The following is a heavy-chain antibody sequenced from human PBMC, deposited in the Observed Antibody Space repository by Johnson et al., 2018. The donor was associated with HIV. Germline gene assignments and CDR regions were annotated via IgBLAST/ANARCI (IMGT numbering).Heavy chain of an antibody. CDR2: INWNGGRT. CDR3: ARDSTPWGGDSVAYSFDI. J-gene: IGHJ3*02. CDR1: GFTFDDYG. D-gene: IGHD4-17*01. Sequence: VQLVESGGIVVQPGGSLRLSCAASGFTFDDYGMSWVRQAPGKGLEWVSGINWNGGRTGHADSVKGRFTISRDNAKNSLYLQMNSLRDEDTAVYYCARDSTPWGGDSVAYSFDIWGQVRMVTVSS. V-gene: IGHV3-20*04.